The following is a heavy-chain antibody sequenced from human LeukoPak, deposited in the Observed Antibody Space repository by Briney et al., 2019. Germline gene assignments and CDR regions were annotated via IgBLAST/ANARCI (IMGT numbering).Heavy chain of an antibody. CDR3: FSYDSSGYYEMAAFDI. D-gene: IGHD3-22*01. CDR1: GYTFTGYY. CDR2: INPNSGGT. J-gene: IGHJ3*02. Sequence: ASVKVSCKASGYTFTGYYMHWVRQAPGQGLEWMGWINPNSGGTNYAQKFQGRVTMTRDTSISTAYMELSRLRSDDTAVYYCFSYDSSGYYEMAAFDIWGQGTMVTVSS. V-gene: IGHV1-2*02.